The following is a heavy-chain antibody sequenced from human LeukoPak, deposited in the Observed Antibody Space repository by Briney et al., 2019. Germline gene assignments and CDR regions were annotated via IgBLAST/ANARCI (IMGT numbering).Heavy chain of an antibody. CDR1: GGSFSGYY. CDR3: ARGRYCSSTSCYRFGYYMDV. J-gene: IGHJ6*03. V-gene: IGHV4-34*01. CDR2: INHSGST. D-gene: IGHD2-2*01. Sequence: PSETLSLTCAVYGGSFSGYYWSWIRQPPGKGLEWIGEINHSGSTNYNPSLKSRVTISVDTSKNQFSLKLSSGTAADTAVYYCARGRYCSSTSCYRFGYYMDVWGKGTTVTVSS.